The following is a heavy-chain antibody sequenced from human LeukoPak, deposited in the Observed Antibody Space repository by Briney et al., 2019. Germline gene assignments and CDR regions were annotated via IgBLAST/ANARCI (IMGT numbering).Heavy chain of an antibody. V-gene: IGHV4-34*01. D-gene: IGHD3-10*01. Sequence: SETLSLTCAVYGGSFSGYYWSWIRQPPGKGLEWIGEINHSGSTNYNPSLKSRVTISVDTSKNQFSLKLSSVTAADTAVYYCARDRFGELLSSYYYMDVWGKGTTVTVSS. CDR2: INHSGST. CDR3: ARDRFGELLSSYYYMDV. J-gene: IGHJ6*03. CDR1: GGSFSGYY.